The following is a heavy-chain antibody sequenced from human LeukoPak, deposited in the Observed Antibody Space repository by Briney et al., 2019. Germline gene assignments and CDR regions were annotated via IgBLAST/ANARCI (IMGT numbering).Heavy chain of an antibody. J-gene: IGHJ2*01. D-gene: IGHD2-21*01. Sequence: SGGSLRLSCAASGFTFSSYNIHWVRQAPGKGLEWVVFIQNDGTNKYYPESVKGRFTTSRDNSKNTSFLQMINLRPEDTAVYYCAKVFAGLWYFDLWGRGTLVTVSS. CDR3: AKVFAGLWYFDL. V-gene: IGHV3-30*02. CDR2: IQNDGTNK. CDR1: GFTFSSYN.